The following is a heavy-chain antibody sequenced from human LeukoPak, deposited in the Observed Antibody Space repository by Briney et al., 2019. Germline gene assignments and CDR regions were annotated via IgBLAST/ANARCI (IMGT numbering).Heavy chain of an antibody. CDR2: ISAYNGNT. V-gene: IGHV1-18*01. Sequence: ASVKVSCKASGGTFSSYAISWVRQAPGQGLEWMGWISAYNGNTNYAQKLQGRVTMTTDTSTSTAYMELRSLRSDDTAVYYCARGPEVGAFYDFWSGSETEDYWGQGTLVTVSS. CDR1: GGTFSSYA. CDR3: ARGPEVGAFYDFWSGSETEDY. D-gene: IGHD3-3*01. J-gene: IGHJ4*02.